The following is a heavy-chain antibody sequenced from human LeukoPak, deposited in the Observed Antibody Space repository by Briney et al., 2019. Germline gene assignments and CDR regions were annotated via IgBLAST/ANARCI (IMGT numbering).Heavy chain of an antibody. CDR2: IAYSGST. CDR1: GGSIRSSGNY. CDR3: ARHFDY. Sequence: SETLSLTCTVSGGSIRSSGNYWGWVRQPPGQGLEWIGSIAYSGSTYYNPSLKSRVTISEDTSKNQFSLKLNSVTAADTAVYYCARHFDYWGQGTLVTVSS. V-gene: IGHV4-39*01. J-gene: IGHJ4*02.